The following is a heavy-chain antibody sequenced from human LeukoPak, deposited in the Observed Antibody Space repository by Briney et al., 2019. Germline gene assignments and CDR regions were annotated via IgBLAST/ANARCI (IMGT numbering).Heavy chain of an antibody. CDR3: AKERLWFGSGPLYWYFDL. Sequence: GGSLRLSCAASGFTFSSYGMHWVRQAPGKGLEWVAVISCDGSNKYYADSVKGRFTISRDNSKNTLYLQMNSLRAEDTAVYYCAKERLWFGSGPLYWYFDLWGRGTLVTVSS. J-gene: IGHJ2*01. CDR2: ISCDGSNK. D-gene: IGHD3-10*01. V-gene: IGHV3-30*18. CDR1: GFTFSSYG.